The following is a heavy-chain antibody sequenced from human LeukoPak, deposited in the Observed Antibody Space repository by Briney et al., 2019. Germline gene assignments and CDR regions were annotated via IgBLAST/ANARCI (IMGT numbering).Heavy chain of an antibody. D-gene: IGHD4-17*01. CDR3: ASHFAKTTADYEAFDI. V-gene: IGHV1-69*05. Sequence: GASVKVSCKASGGTFSSYAISWVRQAPGQGLEWMGGIIPIFGTANYAQKFQGRVTITTDESTSTAYMELSSLRSEDTAVYYCASHFAKTTADYEAFDIWGQGTMVTVSS. CDR2: IIPIFGTA. CDR1: GGTFSSYA. J-gene: IGHJ3*02.